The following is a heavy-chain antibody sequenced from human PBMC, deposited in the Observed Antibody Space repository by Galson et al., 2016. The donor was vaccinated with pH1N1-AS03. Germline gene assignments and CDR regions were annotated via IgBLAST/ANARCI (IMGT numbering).Heavy chain of an antibody. J-gene: IGHJ4*02. CDR2: ISSSSRIM. Sequence: SLRLSCAASGFTFTSYSMNWVRQAPGKGLEWVSYISSSSRIMFYADTVEGRFTVSRDNAKNSLYLQMNSLRAEDTAVYYCAREVDPYPGETPGWGYWGPGTLVTVSS. CDR1: GFTFTSYS. V-gene: IGHV3-48*04. CDR3: AREVDPYPGETPGWGY. D-gene: IGHD3-16*01.